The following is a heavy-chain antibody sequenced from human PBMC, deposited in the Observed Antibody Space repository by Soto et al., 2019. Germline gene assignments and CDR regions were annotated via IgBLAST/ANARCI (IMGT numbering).Heavy chain of an antibody. V-gene: IGHV3-23*01. CDR1: GFTFSSNA. J-gene: IGHJ6*02. CDR2: ISGNGIST. Sequence: WGSLRLSCAASGFTFSSNAMNWVRQAPGKGLEWVSAISGNGISTYYADSVKGRFTISRDNSRNTLYLQMNSLRAEDTAVYYCVTSYYYYYGMDVWGQGTTVTVSS. CDR3: VTSYYYYYGMDV.